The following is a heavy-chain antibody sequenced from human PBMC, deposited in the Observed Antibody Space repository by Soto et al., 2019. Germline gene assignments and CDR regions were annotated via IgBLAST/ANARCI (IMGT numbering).Heavy chain of an antibody. J-gene: IGHJ6*02. CDR1: GGSISSYY. CDR3: AGGGNTALAYYFYGMDI. D-gene: IGHD5-18*01. Sequence: SETLSLTCTVSGGSISSYYWSWIRQPPGKGLEWIAYSYDSGSTSYSPSLQSRVTMSVDTSKNQFSLKLSSVTAADTAVYYCAGGGNTALAYYFYGMDIWCQGTTVTAP. V-gene: IGHV4-59*01. CDR2: SYDSGST.